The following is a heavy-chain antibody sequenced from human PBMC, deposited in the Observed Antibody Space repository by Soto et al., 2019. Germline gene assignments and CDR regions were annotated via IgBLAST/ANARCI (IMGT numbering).Heavy chain of an antibody. J-gene: IGHJ4*02. CDR3: AKDQGDASDPFAL. D-gene: IGHD3-16*01. CDR1: EFTFSRYA. CDR2: IRGSGDST. V-gene: IGHV3-23*01. Sequence: EVRLSESGGGLVQPGGSLRLSCAASEFTFSRYAMIWVRQAPGKGLEWVSTIRGSGDSTFYADSVKGRFTVSRDNSENTLYLQMNSLGDADTAFYYCAKDQGDASDPFALWGQGTVVTASS.